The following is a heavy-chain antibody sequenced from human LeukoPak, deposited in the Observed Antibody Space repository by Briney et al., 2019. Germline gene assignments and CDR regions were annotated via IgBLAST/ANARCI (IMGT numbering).Heavy chain of an antibody. CDR3: ARDGDYYGSGSYSLSQNWFDP. CDR2: IYHSGST. Sequence: SETLSLTCAVSGYSISSGYYWGWIRQPPGKGLEWIGSIYHSGSTYYNPSLKSRATISVDTSKNQFSLKLSSVTAADTAVYYCARDGDYYGSGSYSLSQNWFDPWGQGTLVTVSS. J-gene: IGHJ5*02. V-gene: IGHV4-38-2*02. CDR1: GYSISSGYY. D-gene: IGHD3-10*01.